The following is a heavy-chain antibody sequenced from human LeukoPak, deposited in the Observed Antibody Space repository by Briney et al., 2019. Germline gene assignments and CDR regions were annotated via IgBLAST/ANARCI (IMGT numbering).Heavy chain of an antibody. Sequence: VASVTVSCKASGYTFTVYYMHWVRQAPGQGLEWMGWINPNNGGTNYAQKFQGRVTMTRDTSISTAYMELSRLTSDDTAVYYCARGRGSTSSNFDYWGQGTLVTVSS. V-gene: IGHV1-2*02. CDR2: INPNNGGT. CDR3: ARGRGSTSSNFDY. CDR1: GYTFTVYY. J-gene: IGHJ4*02. D-gene: IGHD2-2*01.